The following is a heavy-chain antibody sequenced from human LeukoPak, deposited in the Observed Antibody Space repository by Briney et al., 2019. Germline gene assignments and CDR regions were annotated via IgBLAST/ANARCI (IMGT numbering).Heavy chain of an antibody. V-gene: IGHV3-74*01. D-gene: IGHD1-14*01. CDR3: ARDGVSTVDFDY. Sequence: AGGTLRLSCAASGFTFSTYWMHWVRQAPGKGPVWVSRINYDGTDTVYTDSVKGRFTISRDNAKNTLYLQMNSLRAEDTAVYYCARDGVSTVDFDYWGQGTLVTVSS. CDR2: INYDGTDT. J-gene: IGHJ4*02. CDR1: GFTFSTYW.